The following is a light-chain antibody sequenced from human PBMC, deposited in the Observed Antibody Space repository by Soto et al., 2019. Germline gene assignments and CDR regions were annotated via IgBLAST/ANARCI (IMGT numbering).Light chain of an antibody. CDR3: KQRSNWHPN. V-gene: IGKV3-11*01. J-gene: IGKJ4*01. Sequence: IFLTQSPATLSLSPGERSTLSCRASQSVSSYLAWYQQRPGQAPRLLIYDASNRATGIPAKFSGSGSGTELTITISTIEPEDFAVYYCKQRSNWHPNFGGGKKVDIK. CDR2: DAS. CDR1: QSVSSY.